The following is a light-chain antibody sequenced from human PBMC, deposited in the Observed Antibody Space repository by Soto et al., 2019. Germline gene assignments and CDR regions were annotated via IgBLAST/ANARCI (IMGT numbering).Light chain of an antibody. V-gene: IGKV3-15*01. J-gene: IGKJ1*01. Sequence: EIVLTQSPATLSVSPGEKATLSCWASQGIAENLAWYQQSPGQAPRLLIYGASTRATGIPARFIGGGSWTEFTLTISSLQSEDFAVYYCQQYNNGSPWTFGQGTKVEI. CDR1: QGIAEN. CDR2: GAS. CDR3: QQYNNGSPWT.